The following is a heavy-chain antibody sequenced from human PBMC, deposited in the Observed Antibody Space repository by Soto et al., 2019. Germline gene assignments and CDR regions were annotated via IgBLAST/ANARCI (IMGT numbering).Heavy chain of an antibody. CDR3: VRGGDCSSTSCSSYYHYYMDV. J-gene: IGHJ6*03. CDR2: INSDGSST. Sequence: GGSLRLSCAASGFTFSSYWMHWVRQAPGKGLLWVSRINSDGSSTSYADSVKGRFTISRDNAKNTLYLQMNSLRAEDTAVYYWVRGGDCSSTSCSSYYHYYMDVWGKGTTVTVSS. D-gene: IGHD2-2*01. V-gene: IGHV3-74*01. CDR1: GFTFSSYW.